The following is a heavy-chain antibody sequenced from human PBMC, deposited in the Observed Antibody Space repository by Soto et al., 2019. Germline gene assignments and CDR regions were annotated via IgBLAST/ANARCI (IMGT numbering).Heavy chain of an antibody. CDR2: IIPILGIA. J-gene: IGHJ4*02. V-gene: IGHV1-69*02. D-gene: IGHD2-2*01. Sequence: GASVKVSCKASGGTFSSYTISWVRQAPGQGLEWMGRIIPILGIANYAQKFQGRVTITADKSTSTAYMELSSLRSEDTAVYYCASTGRYCSSTSCYDFYFDYWGQGTLVTVSS. CDR3: ASTGRYCSSTSCYDFYFDY. CDR1: GGTFSSYT.